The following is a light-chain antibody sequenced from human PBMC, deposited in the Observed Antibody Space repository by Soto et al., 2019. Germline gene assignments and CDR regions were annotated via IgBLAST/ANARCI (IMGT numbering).Light chain of an antibody. V-gene: IGKV3-20*01. J-gene: IGKJ4*01. CDR1: QSVSSSN. CDR3: QQYGSSPKT. CDR2: GAS. Sequence: EIVLTQSPGTLSVSPGERATLSCRASQSVSSSNLAWYQQKPGQAPRLLIYGASSRATGIPDRFSGSGSGTDFTLTISRLEPEDFAVYYCQQYGSSPKTFGGGTKVEIK.